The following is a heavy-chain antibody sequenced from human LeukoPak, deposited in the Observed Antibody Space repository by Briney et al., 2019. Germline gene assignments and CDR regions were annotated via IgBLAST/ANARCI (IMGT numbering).Heavy chain of an antibody. CDR3: ARDPAGIGDAFDI. CDR1: GDSVSSNSA. Sequence: SQTLSLTCAISGDSVSSNSAWNWFRQSPSRGLEWLGRTYYNSKWYNDYAESVKSRIIINPDTSKNQCSLRLNSVTPEDTAVYYCARDPAGIGDAFDIWGQGTMLTVSS. V-gene: IGHV6-1*01. J-gene: IGHJ3*02. D-gene: IGHD2/OR15-2a*01. CDR2: TYYNSKWYN.